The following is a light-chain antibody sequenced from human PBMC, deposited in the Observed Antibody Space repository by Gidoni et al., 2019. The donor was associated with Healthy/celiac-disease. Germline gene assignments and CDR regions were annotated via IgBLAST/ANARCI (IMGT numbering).Light chain of an antibody. J-gene: IGLJ2*01. V-gene: IGLV3-25*03. CDR3: QSADSSGTVV. CDR1: ALPKQY. CDR2: KDS. Sequence: SYELTQPPSVSVSPGQTARITCSGDALPKQYAYWYQQKPGQAPVLVIYKDSERPSGIPERPSGSSSGTTVTLTISGVQAEDEADYYCQSADSSGTVVFGGGTKLTVL.